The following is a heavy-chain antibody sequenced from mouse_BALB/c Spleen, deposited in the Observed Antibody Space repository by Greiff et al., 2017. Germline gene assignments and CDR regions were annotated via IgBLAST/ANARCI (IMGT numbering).Heavy chain of an antibody. CDR1: GFTFSSYA. Sequence: EVKLMESGGGLVKPGGSLKLSCAASGFTFSSYAMSWVRQTPEKRLEWVATISSGGSYTYYPDSVKGRFTISRDNAKNTLYLQMSSLRSEDTAMYYCARRDDYEGAMDYWGQGTSVTVSS. V-gene: IGHV5-9-3*01. CDR2: ISSGGSYT. CDR3: ARRDDYEGAMDY. J-gene: IGHJ4*01. D-gene: IGHD2-4*01.